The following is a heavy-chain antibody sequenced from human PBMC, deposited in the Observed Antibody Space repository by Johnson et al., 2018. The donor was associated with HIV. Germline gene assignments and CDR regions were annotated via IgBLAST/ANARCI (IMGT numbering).Heavy chain of an antibody. CDR3: AKARNNGSWSYSDAFDI. V-gene: IGHV3-9*01. J-gene: IGHJ3*02. CDR1: GFTFDDYA. Sequence: VLLVESGGGLVQPGRSLRLSCAASGFTFDDYAMHWVRQAPGKGLEWVSGISWNSGSIGYADSVKGRFTISRDNAKNSLYLQMNSLRAEDTALYYCAKARNNGSWSYSDAFDIWGQGTMVTVSS. CDR2: ISWNSGSI. D-gene: IGHD3-10*01.